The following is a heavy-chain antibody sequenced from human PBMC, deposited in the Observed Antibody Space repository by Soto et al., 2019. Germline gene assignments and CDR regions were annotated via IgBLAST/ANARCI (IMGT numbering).Heavy chain of an antibody. D-gene: IGHD6-6*01. CDR1: GFTFSSYS. Sequence: GGSLRLSCAASGFTFSSYSMNWVRQAPGKGLEWVSSISSSSSYIYYADSVKGRFTISRDNAKNSLYLQMNSLRAEDTAVYYCATGGAQLAPYNWLDPWGQGTLVTVYS. CDR3: ATGGAQLAPYNWLDP. CDR2: ISSSSSYI. J-gene: IGHJ5*02. V-gene: IGHV3-21*01.